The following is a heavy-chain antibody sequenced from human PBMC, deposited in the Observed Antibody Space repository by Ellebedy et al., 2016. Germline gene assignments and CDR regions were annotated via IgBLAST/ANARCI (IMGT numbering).Heavy chain of an antibody. D-gene: IGHD1-14*01. CDR2: VSGGGEST. V-gene: IGHV3-23*01. CDR1: GFTFSSYA. Sequence: GESLKISXAASGFTFSSYAMSWVRQTPGKGLEWVSTVSGGGESTYFADSVRGRFSISRDNSENTLYLQMNSLTAEDTAVYYCRPGHYSGTWGQGTLVTVSS. J-gene: IGHJ4*02. CDR3: RPGHYSGT.